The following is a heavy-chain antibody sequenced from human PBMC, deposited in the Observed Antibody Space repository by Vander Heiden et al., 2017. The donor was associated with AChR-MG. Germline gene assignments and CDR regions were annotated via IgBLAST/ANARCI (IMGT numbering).Heavy chain of an antibody. CDR2: ISGSGGST. J-gene: IGHJ4*02. CDR1: GFTFSSYA. V-gene: IGHV3-23*01. Sequence: EVQLLESGGGLVQPGGSLRLSCAASGFTFSSYAMSWVRKAPGNGLEWVATISGSGGSTYYADSVKGQFTISRDNSKNTLYLQMNSLRAEDTAVYYCAKASGAGYYDSSGYYFDYWGQGTLVTVSS. CDR3: AKASGAGYYDSSGYYFDY. D-gene: IGHD3-22*01.